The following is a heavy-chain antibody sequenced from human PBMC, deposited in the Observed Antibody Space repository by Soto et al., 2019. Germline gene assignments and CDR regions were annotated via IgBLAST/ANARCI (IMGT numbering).Heavy chain of an antibody. J-gene: IGHJ3*02. Sequence: ASVKGSCKASGYSCTSYYMHWVRRAPGQGLEWMGIINPSGGSTSYAQKFQGRVTMTRDTSTSTVYMELSSLRSEDTAVYYCARTLLVVVVAATPDAFDIWGQGTVVTVSS. D-gene: IGHD2-15*01. CDR3: ARTLLVVVVAATPDAFDI. V-gene: IGHV1-46*01. CDR2: INPSGGST. CDR1: GYSCTSYY.